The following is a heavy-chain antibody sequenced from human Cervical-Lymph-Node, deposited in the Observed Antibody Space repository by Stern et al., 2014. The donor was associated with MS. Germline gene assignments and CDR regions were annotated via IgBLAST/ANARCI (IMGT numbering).Heavy chain of an antibody. CDR2: IGTEADGGAT. Sequence: EMQLVESGGGLVKPGESHRLSCAASGFTFRNVWMTWIRQAPGKGLEWVGRIGTEADGGATEYAPPMKGRFIISRDDSTYTVYLHMNSLQRADTAVYYCSTGISRFNGDYFDFWGQGTLVTVSS. CDR3: STGISRFNGDYFDF. CDR1: GFTFRNVW. D-gene: IGHD4-17*01. V-gene: IGHV3-15*04. J-gene: IGHJ4*02.